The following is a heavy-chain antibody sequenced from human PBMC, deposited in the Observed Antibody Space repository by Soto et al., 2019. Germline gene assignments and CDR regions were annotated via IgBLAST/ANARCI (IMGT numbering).Heavy chain of an antibody. J-gene: IGHJ6*02. Sequence: GGSLRLSCLASGCTFSDFAMTWVRHVPGRGLEWVASLDGAGGNTYYAEYVRGRFRISRDNSQNTLVLQMKRLTVDDTAIYYCAAPRDEYGSGVSWFTYGMDIWGQGTTVTAP. CDR1: GCTFSDFA. V-gene: IGHV3-23*01. CDR3: AAPRDEYGSGVSWFTYGMDI. D-gene: IGHD3-10*01. CDR2: LDGAGGNT.